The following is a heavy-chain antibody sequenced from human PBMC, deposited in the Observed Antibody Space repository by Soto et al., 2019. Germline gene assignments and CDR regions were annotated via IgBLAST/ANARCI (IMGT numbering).Heavy chain of an antibody. J-gene: IGHJ4*02. CDR3: ARGITIFGVVSRG. CDR1: GYTFTSYD. CDR2: MNPNSGNT. D-gene: IGHD3-3*01. V-gene: IGHV1-8*01. Sequence: QVQLVQSGAEVKKPGASAKVSCKASGYTFTSYDINWVRQATGQGLEWMGWMNPNSGNTGYAQKFQGRVTMNRNTSISTASMELSRLRSEDTAVYYCARGITIFGVVSRGRGQGTLVTVSS.